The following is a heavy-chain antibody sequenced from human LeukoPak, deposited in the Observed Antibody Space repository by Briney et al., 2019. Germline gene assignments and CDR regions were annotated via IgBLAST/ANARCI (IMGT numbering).Heavy chain of an antibody. CDR1: GFTFSSYA. J-gene: IGHJ3*02. Sequence: GGSLRLSCVVSGFTFSSYAMSWVRQAPGKGLEWVSGISGSGGSTYYADSVKGRFTISRDNSKNTLYLQMNSLRAEDTAVYYCAKGTRRVIAVAGSGAFDIWGQGTMVTVSS. D-gene: IGHD6-19*01. CDR2: ISGSGGST. CDR3: AKGTRRVIAVAGSGAFDI. V-gene: IGHV3-23*01.